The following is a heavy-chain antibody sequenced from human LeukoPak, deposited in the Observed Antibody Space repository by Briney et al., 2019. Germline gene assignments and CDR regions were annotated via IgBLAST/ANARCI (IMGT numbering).Heavy chain of an antibody. CDR1: GFTFSSYA. CDR2: ISGSGGRR. V-gene: IGHV3-23*01. J-gene: IGHJ3*02. CDR3: AKGGEPAATGAFDI. D-gene: IGHD2-2*01. Sequence: PGGSLRLSRAASGFTFSSYAMSWVRQAPGKGLEWVSAISGSGGRRYYADSVKGRFTISRDNSKTTMYLQMNSLRAEATAVYYCAKGGEPAATGAFDIWGQGTMVTVSS.